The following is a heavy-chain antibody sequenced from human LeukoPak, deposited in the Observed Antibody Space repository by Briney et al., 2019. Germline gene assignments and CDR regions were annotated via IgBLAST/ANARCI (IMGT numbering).Heavy chain of an antibody. V-gene: IGHV1-2*02. Sequence: ASVKVSCKTSGYTFAGYFVHWVRQAPGRGLEWMGWINPNSGGTNYTQNFQGRVTITRDTSITTAYMELSRLTSDDTALHYCARDQGYGSGGYSFDYWGQGTRVTVSS. D-gene: IGHD3-10*01. CDR3: ARDQGYGSGGYSFDY. J-gene: IGHJ4*02. CDR1: GYTFAGYF. CDR2: INPNSGGT.